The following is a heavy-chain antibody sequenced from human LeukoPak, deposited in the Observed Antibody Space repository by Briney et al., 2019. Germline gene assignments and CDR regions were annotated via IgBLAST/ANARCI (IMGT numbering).Heavy chain of an antibody. CDR1: GGSISSYY. D-gene: IGHD3-22*01. Sequence: PSATLSLTCTVSGGSISSYYWSWIRQPPGKGLEWIGYIYTSGSTNYNPSLKSRVTISVDTSKNQFSLKLSSVTAADTAVYYCARHGLDYYDSSGYPLFDYWGQGTLVTVSS. CDR3: ARHGLDYYDSSGYPLFDY. J-gene: IGHJ4*02. V-gene: IGHV4-4*09. CDR2: IYTSGST.